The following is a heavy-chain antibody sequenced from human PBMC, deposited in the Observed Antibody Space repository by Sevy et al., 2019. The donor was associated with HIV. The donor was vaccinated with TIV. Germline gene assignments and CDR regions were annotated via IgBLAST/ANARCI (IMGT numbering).Heavy chain of an antibody. J-gene: IGHJ4*02. CDR2: IYYSGST. CDR1: GGSISSYY. V-gene: IGHV4-59*01. CDR3: ARAERGLGYCSGGSCYSGEGFDY. Sequence: SETLSLTCTVSGGSISSYYWSWIRQPPGKGLEWIGYIYYSGSTNYNPSLKSRVTISVDTSKNQFSLKLCYVTAADTAVYYCARAERGLGYCSGGSCYSGEGFDYWGQGTLVTVSS. D-gene: IGHD2-15*01.